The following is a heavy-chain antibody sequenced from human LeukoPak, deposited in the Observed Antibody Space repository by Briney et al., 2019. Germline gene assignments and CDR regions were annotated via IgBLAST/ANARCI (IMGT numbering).Heavy chain of an antibody. CDR3: SREISGSGFYYMDV. CDR1: GGSIRSYY. J-gene: IGHJ6*03. D-gene: IGHD3-10*01. Sequence: SETLSLTCTVSGGSIRSYYWSWMRQPRGRGREGIGYIYYSGSTNYNPSLKSRVTISLGTSKDQFSLNLSSVTAARTAGYFCSREISGSGFYYMDVWGKGTTVTISS. V-gene: IGHV4-59*12. CDR2: IYYSGST.